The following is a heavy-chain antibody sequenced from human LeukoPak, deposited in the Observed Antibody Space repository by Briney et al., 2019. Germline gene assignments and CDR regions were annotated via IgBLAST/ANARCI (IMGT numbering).Heavy chain of an antibody. V-gene: IGHV3-30*18. CDR3: AKDPFLGSGSYSYYYYGMDV. J-gene: IGHJ6*04. D-gene: IGHD3-10*01. Sequence: HPGRSLRLSCAASGFTFSSYGMHWVRQAPGKGLEWVAVISYDGSNKYYADSVKGRFTISRDNSKTTLYLQMNSLRAEDTAVYYCAKDPFLGSGSYSYYYYGMDVWGKGTTVTVSS. CDR2: ISYDGSNK. CDR1: GFTFSSYG.